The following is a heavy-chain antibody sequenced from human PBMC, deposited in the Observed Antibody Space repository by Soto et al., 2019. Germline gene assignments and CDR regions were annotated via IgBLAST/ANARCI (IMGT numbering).Heavy chain of an antibody. CDR3: AAPSDCSSXSCPSRRSSYYYYGMDV. CDR1: GYSFTIYW. V-gene: IGHV5-51*01. D-gene: IGHD2-2*01. J-gene: IGHJ6*02. CDR2: IYPGDSDT. Sequence: PGESLKISCTGSGYSFTIYWIGWVRQMPGKGLEWMGIIYPGDSDTRYSPSFQGQVTISADKSISTAYLQWSSLKASDTAMYYCAAPSDCSSXSCPSRRSSYYYYGMDVWGQGTTVTVSS.